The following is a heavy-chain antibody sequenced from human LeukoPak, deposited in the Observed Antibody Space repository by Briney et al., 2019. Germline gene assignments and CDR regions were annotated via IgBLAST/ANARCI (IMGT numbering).Heavy chain of an antibody. CDR3: AKPETPAGPHFDY. J-gene: IGHJ4*02. Sequence: GGSLRLSCAASGFTFSSYAMSWVRQAPGKGLEWVSAISGSGGSTHYADSVKGRFTISRDNSKNTLYLQMNSLRAEDTAIYYCAKPETPAGPHFDYWGQGTLVTVSS. D-gene: IGHD5-24*01. CDR1: GFTFSSYA. V-gene: IGHV3-23*01. CDR2: ISGSGGST.